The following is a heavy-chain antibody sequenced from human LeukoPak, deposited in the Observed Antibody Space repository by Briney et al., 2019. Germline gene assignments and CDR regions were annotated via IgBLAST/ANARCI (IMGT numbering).Heavy chain of an antibody. CDR3: ARLRVKELLWFGEFPPPYYCYGMDV. V-gene: IGHV4-59*08. CDR1: GGSISSYY. Sequence: SETLSLTCTVSGGSISSYYWSWIRQPPGKGLEWIGYIYYSGSTNYNPSLKSRVTISVDTSKNQFSLKLSSVTAADTAVYYCARLRVKELLWFGEFPPPYYCYGMDVWGQGTTVTVSS. CDR2: IYYSGST. J-gene: IGHJ6*02. D-gene: IGHD3-10*01.